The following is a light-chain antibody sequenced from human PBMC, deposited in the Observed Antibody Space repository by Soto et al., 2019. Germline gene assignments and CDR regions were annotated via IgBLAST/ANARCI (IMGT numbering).Light chain of an antibody. CDR2: GGS. CDR3: QQYGSSPLT. J-gene: IGKJ1*01. CDR1: QSVTSDY. V-gene: IGKV3-20*01. Sequence: ENVLTQSPGTVSLSPGERVTLSCRACQSVTSDYVAWYQQKRGQAPRLLLYGGSGRASGIPPRFSGSGSGADFTLTITRLAPEAFAAYSCQQYGSSPLTFGQGTKVDTK.